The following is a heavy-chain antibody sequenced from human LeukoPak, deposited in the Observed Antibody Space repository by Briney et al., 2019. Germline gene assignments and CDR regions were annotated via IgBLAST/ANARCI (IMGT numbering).Heavy chain of an antibody. CDR2: INPGGSSR. V-gene: IGHV3-74*01. D-gene: IGHD4-11*01. CDR3: ARSNQADDY. CDR1: GFTFSSYE. J-gene: IGHJ4*02. Sequence: GGSLRLSCAAAGFTFSSYEMHWVRQVPGKGLVWVSRINPGGSSRAYTDSVKGRFSISRDNARNTLYLQMNSLRDEDTAVYYCARSNQADDYWGQGTLVTVSS.